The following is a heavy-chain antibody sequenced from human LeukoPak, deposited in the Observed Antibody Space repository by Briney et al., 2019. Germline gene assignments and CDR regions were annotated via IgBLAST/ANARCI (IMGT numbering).Heavy chain of an antibody. J-gene: IGHJ3*02. V-gene: IGHV4-30-2*01. Sequence: SQTLSLTCAVSGGSISSGGYSWSWIRQPPGTGLEWIGYIYHSGSTYYNPSLKSRVTISVDRSKNQFTLKLSSVTAADTAVYYCAREAGRAFDIWGQGTMVTVSS. CDR3: AREAGRAFDI. CDR2: IYHSGST. CDR1: GGSISSGGYS.